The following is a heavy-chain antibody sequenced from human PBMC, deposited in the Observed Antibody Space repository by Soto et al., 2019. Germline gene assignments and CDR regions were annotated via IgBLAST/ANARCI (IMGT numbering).Heavy chain of an antibody. D-gene: IGHD1-26*01. V-gene: IGHV3-23*01. Sequence: GGSLRLSCAASGFTFSSYAMSWVRQAPGKGLEWVSAISGSGGSTYYADSVKGRFTISRDNSKNTLYLQMNSLRAEDTAVYYCAKFVGVGATTYYYYGMDVWGQGTTVTVSS. CDR2: ISGSGGST. CDR3: AKFVGVGATTYYYYGMDV. CDR1: GFTFSSYA. J-gene: IGHJ6*02.